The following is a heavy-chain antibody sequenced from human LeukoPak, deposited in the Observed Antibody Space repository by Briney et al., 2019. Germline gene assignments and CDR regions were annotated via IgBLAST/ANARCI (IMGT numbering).Heavy chain of an antibody. D-gene: IGHD3-10*01. CDR2: INHSGST. Sequence: PSETLSLTCAVYGGSFRGYYWSWIRQPPGKGLEWIGEINHSGSTNYNPSLKSRVTISVDTSKNQFSLKLSSVTAADTSVYYCARLYGSGENYFDYWGQGTLDTVSS. CDR3: ARLYGSGENYFDY. CDR1: GGSFRGYY. V-gene: IGHV4-34*01. J-gene: IGHJ4*02.